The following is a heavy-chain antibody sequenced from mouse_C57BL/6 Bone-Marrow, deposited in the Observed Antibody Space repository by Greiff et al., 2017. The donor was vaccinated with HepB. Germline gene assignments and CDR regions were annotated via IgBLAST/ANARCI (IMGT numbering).Heavy chain of an antibody. Sequence: QVQLKESGAELVRPGASVTLSCKASGYTFTDYEMHWVKQTPVHGLEWIGAIDPETGGTAYNQKFKGKAILTADKSSSTAYMELRSLTSEDSAVYYCTRGHWVDYWGQGTTLTVSS. CDR2: IDPETGGT. V-gene: IGHV1-15*01. CDR3: TRGHWVDY. CDR1: GYTFTDYE. D-gene: IGHD4-1*01. J-gene: IGHJ2*01.